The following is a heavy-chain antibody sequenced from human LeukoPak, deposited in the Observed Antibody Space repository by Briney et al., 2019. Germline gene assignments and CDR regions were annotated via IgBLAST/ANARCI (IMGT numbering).Heavy chain of an antibody. D-gene: IGHD3-10*01. CDR1: GFTFDDYA. Sequence: GRSLRLSCAASGFTFDDYAMHWVRQAPGKGLEWVSGISWNSGSIIYADSVKGRFTISRDNAKTSLYLQMNSLRAEDTALYYCAKEYYYGSGSYYGMDVWGQGTTVTVSS. V-gene: IGHV3-9*01. CDR3: AKEYYYGSGSYYGMDV. CDR2: ISWNSGSI. J-gene: IGHJ6*02.